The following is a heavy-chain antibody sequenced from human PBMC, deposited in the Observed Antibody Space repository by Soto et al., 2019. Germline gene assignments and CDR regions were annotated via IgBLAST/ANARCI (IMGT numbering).Heavy chain of an antibody. Sequence: ETLSLTCSVSGVSISSYYWSWIRHPPGKGLEWIGYIYYSGSTNYNPSLKSRVTISVDTSKNQFSLKLSSVTAADTAVYYWARAVFGELSELDYWGQGTLVTVSS. CDR1: GVSISSYY. CDR2: IYYSGST. CDR3: ARAVFGELSELDY. V-gene: IGHV4-59*01. J-gene: IGHJ4*02. D-gene: IGHD3-10*01.